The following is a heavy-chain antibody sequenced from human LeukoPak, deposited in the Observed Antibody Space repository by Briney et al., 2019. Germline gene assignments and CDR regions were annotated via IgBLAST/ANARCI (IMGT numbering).Heavy chain of an antibody. D-gene: IGHD1-7*01. CDR1: GGSISSYY. CDR3: AKTTNNWNYEDAFDI. Sequence: PSETMSLTCTVSGGSISSYYWSWIRQPPGKGLEWIGYIYYSGSTNYNPSLKSRVTISVDTSKNQFSLKLSSVTAADTAVYYCAKTTNNWNYEDAFDIWGQGTMVTVSS. J-gene: IGHJ3*02. CDR2: IYYSGST. V-gene: IGHV4-59*01.